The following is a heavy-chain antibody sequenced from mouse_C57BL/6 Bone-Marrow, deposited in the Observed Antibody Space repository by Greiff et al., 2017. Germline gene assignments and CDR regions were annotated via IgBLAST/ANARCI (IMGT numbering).Heavy chain of an antibody. J-gene: IGHJ3*01. CDR1: GFTFSSYA. CDR3: ARDHDCDFFAY. CDR2: IRDGGSYT. D-gene: IGHD2-3*01. V-gene: IGHV5-4*01. Sequence: EVKLVESGGGLVKPGGSLKLSCAASGFTFSSYAMSWVRQTPEKRLEWVATIRDGGSYTYYPDNVKGMSTFSRDNATNNLYLQMSHLKSEDTAMYYCARDHDCDFFAYWGQGTRITVSA.